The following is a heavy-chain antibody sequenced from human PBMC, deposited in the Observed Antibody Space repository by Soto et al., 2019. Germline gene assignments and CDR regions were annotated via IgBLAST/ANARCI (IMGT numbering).Heavy chain of an antibody. CDR2: INPNSGGT. Sequence: QVQLVQSGAEVKKPGASVKVSCKASGYTFTGYYMHWVRQAPGQGLEWMGWINPNSGGTNYAQKFQGWVTMTRDTSISTAYMELSRLRSDDTAVYYCARSGAYYEEKGVPAAPTWDYYYYGMDVW. CDR3: ARSGAYYEEKGVPAAPTWDYYYYGMDV. J-gene: IGHJ6*01. D-gene: IGHD2-2*01. V-gene: IGHV1-2*04. CDR1: GYTFTGYY.